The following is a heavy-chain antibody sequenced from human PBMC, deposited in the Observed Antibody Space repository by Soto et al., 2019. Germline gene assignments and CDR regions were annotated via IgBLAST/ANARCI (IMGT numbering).Heavy chain of an antibody. D-gene: IGHD3-10*01. J-gene: IGHJ4*02. Sequence: DSVKVSCKASGYTFTDYYVHWVRQAPGPGVEWMGQINPNSGTTNYAQKFQGRVTMTRDPSINTAYMELSSLRSDDTAFYYCAIYNGSGSFDYSGQASLVPVSS. CDR1: GYTFTDYY. CDR2: INPNSGTT. CDR3: AIYNGSGSFDY. V-gene: IGHV1-2*06.